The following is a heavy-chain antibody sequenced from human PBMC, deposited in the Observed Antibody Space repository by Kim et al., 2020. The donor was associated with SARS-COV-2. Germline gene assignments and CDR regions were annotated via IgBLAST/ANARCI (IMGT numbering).Heavy chain of an antibody. J-gene: IGHJ6*02. CDR2: INPNSGDK. D-gene: IGHD3-10*01. CDR3: ARGRALWFGELFSYGMDV. Sequence: ASVKVSCKASGYTFTGYYMHWVRLAPGQGLEWMGWINPNSGDKNYAQNFQGWVTMTRDTSISTAYMELSRLRSDDTAVYYCARGRALWFGELFSYGMDVWGQGTTVTVSS. V-gene: IGHV1-2*04. CDR1: GYTFTGYY.